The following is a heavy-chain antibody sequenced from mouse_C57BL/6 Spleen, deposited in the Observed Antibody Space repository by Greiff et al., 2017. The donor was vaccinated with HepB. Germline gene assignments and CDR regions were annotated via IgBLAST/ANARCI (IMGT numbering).Heavy chain of an antibody. CDR2: ISDGGSYT. Sequence: DVKLVESGGGLVKPGGSLKLSCAASGFTFSSYAMSWVRRTPEKRLEWVATISDGGSYTYYPDNVKGRFTISRDNAKNNLYLQMSHLKSEDTAMYYCARDDYGSSYSFAYWGQGTLVTVSA. J-gene: IGHJ3*01. CDR3: ARDDYGSSYSFAY. D-gene: IGHD1-1*01. V-gene: IGHV5-4*01. CDR1: GFTFSSYA.